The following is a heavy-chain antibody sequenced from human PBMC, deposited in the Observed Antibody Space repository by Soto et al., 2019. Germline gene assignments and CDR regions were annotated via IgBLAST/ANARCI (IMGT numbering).Heavy chain of an antibody. CDR3: AKGYHYDSSGYYVSEVFDY. CDR2: ISGSGGST. CDR1: GFTFSSYA. J-gene: IGHJ4*02. Sequence: GGSLRLSCAASGFTFSSYAMSWVRQAPGKGLEWVSAISGSGGSTYYADSVKGRFTISRDNSKNTLYLQMNSLRAEDTAVYYCAKGYHYDSSGYYVSEVFDYWGQGTLVTVSS. D-gene: IGHD3-22*01. V-gene: IGHV3-23*01.